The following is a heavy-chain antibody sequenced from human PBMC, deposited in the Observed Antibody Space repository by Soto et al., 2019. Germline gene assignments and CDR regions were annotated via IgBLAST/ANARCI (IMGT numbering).Heavy chain of an antibody. Sequence: GGSLRLSCAASGFTFSSYAMSWVRQAPGKGLEWVSAISGSGGSTYYADSVKGRFTISRDNSKNTLYPQMNSLRAEDTAVYYCAKGVAARNGAFAFDIWGQGTMVTVSS. V-gene: IGHV3-23*01. CDR2: ISGSGGST. D-gene: IGHD6-6*01. CDR3: AKGVAARNGAFAFDI. CDR1: GFTFSSYA. J-gene: IGHJ3*02.